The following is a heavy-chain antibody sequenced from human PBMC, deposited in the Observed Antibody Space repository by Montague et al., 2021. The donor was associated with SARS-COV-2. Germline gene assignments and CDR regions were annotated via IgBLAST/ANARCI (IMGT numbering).Heavy chain of an antibody. CDR2: IYNGGST. Sequence: SETLSLTCTVSGGSISRYSWTWIRQPPGKGLEWIGYIYNGGSTNXNPSFTGRVTISVDTSKNQFSLKLRSVAAADTAVYYCARVGRGSSWYEVAFDIWGQGTMVTVSS. CDR1: GGSISRYS. CDR3: ARVGRGSSWYEVAFDI. V-gene: IGHV4-59*01. J-gene: IGHJ3*02. D-gene: IGHD6-13*01.